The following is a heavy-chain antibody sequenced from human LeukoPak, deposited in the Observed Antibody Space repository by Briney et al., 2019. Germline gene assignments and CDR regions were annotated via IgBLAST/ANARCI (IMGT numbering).Heavy chain of an antibody. Sequence: GGSLRLSCAASGFTFDDYTMHWVRHAPRKGLEWVSLISWDGGSTYYADSVKGRFTISRDNSKNSLYLQMNSLRTEDTALYYCAKGNSGSSNGFDYWGQGTLVTVSS. V-gene: IGHV3-43*01. CDR1: GFTFDDYT. J-gene: IGHJ4*02. CDR3: AKGNSGSSNGFDY. CDR2: ISWDGGST. D-gene: IGHD1-26*01.